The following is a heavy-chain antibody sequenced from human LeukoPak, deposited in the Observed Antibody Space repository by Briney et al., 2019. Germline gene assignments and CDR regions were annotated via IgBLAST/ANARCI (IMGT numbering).Heavy chain of an antibody. CDR3: TRIRGAVVAATPLWFDP. CDR1: GYNFADNW. Sequence: KAGESLKISCKGSGYNFADNWIGWVRQTPGKGLEWMGIIYPGDSDTRYSPSFQGQVTFSADKSISTAYLQWSSLKASDTAMYYCTRIRGAVVAATPLWFDPWGQGTLVTVSS. CDR2: IYPGDSDT. J-gene: IGHJ5*02. D-gene: IGHD2-15*01. V-gene: IGHV5-51*01.